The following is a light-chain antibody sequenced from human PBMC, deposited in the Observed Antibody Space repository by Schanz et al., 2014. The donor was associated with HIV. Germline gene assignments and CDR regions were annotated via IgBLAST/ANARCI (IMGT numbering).Light chain of an antibody. V-gene: IGLV2-14*01. CDR1: SSDVGGYNY. CDR3: SSYTSSSTWV. CDR2: EVS. J-gene: IGLJ3*02. Sequence: QSALTQPPSASGSPGQSVTISCTGTSSDVGGYNYVSWYQQHPGKAPKLMIYEVSERPSGISNRFSGSKSGNTASLTIFGLQADDEADYYCSSYTSSSTWVFGGGTKLTVL.